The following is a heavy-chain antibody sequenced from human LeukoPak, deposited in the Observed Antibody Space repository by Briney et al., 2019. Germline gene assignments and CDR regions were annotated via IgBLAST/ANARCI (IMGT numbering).Heavy chain of an antibody. CDR2: IYYSGST. CDR1: GGSISSGGYH. Sequence: SETLSLTCTDSGGSISSGGYHWSWLRQHPGKGLEWIGYIYYSGSTYYNPSLKSRLTISVDTSKNQFSLKLSSVTAADTAVYYCARDSGDWFDPWGQGTLVTVSS. V-gene: IGHV4-31*03. CDR3: ARDSGDWFDP. J-gene: IGHJ5*02.